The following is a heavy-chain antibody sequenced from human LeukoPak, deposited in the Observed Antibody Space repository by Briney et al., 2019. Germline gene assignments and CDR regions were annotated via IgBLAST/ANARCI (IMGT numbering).Heavy chain of an antibody. V-gene: IGHV3-30-3*01. CDR2: ISYDGSNK. J-gene: IGHJ3*02. CDR1: GFTFSSYA. D-gene: IGHD5-18*01. Sequence: GRSLRLSCAASGFTFSSYAMHWVRQAPGKGLEWVAVISYDGSNKYYADSVKGRFTISRDNSKNTLYLQMNSLRAEDTAVYYCARGRGHSYVIEDAFDIWGQGTMVTVSS. CDR3: ARGRGHSYVIEDAFDI.